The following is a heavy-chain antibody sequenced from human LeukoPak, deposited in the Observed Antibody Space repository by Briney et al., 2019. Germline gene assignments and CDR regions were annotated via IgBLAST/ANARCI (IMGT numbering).Heavy chain of an antibody. V-gene: IGHV1-2*02. Sequence: ASVKVSCKPSGYTFTGYYIRWVRQAPGQGLEWMGWINPNSGGTNYAQKFQGRVIMTRDTSISTAYMELSRLRSDDTAVYYCARVKKQWLVRSSAFDIWGQGTMVTVSS. CDR2: INPNSGGT. J-gene: IGHJ3*02. CDR3: ARVKKQWLVRSSAFDI. D-gene: IGHD6-19*01. CDR1: GYTFTGYY.